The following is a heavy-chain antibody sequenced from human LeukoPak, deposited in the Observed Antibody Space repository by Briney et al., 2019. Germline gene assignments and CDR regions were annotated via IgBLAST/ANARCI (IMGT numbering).Heavy chain of an antibody. CDR1: GFTVSSNG. V-gene: IGHV3-23*01. CDR3: AKGPWLAYPYYFDY. J-gene: IGHJ4*02. Sequence: GGTLRLSCAASGFTVSSNGMSWVRQAPGKGLEWVAGTRGSDGSPYYSDSVKGRFTVSRDNSKNTLYLQMNSLRAEDTAVYYCAKGPWLAYPYYFDYWGQGTLVTVSS. CDR2: TRGSDGSP. D-gene: IGHD6-19*01.